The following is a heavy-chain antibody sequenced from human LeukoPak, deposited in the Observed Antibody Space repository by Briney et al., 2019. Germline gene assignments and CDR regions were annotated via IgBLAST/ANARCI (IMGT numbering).Heavy chain of an antibody. Sequence: PGGSLRLSCAASGFPFSSYAMSCVRQAPGKGLEWVSAISGSGGSTYYADSVKGRFTISRDNSKNTLYLQMNSLRAEDTAVYYCANEGLPAAISSWFDPWGQGTLVTVSS. CDR1: GFPFSSYA. CDR3: ANEGLPAAISSWFDP. V-gene: IGHV3-23*01. D-gene: IGHD2-2*01. J-gene: IGHJ5*02. CDR2: ISGSGGST.